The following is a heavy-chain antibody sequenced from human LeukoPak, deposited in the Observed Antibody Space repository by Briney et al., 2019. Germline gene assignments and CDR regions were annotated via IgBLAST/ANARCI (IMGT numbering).Heavy chain of an antibody. V-gene: IGHV3-73*01. CDR3: TRPTNGTIFGVVIEVGLLSYYYMDV. J-gene: IGHJ6*03. CDR1: GFTFSVSA. CDR2: IRSKANSYAT. D-gene: IGHD3-3*01. Sequence: GGSLRLSCAASGFTFSVSAMHWVREASGRGLGWVGRIRSKANSYATAYAASVKGRLTISRDDSKNTAYLQMNSLQTEGTAVYYCTRPTNGTIFGVVIEVGLLSYYYMDVWGKGTTVTVSS.